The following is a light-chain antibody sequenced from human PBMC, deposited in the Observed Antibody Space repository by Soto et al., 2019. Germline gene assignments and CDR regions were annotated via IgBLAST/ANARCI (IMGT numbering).Light chain of an antibody. CDR1: QSVSSN. V-gene: IGKV3-20*01. CDR2: GAS. CDR3: QQFSSYPLT. Sequence: NVVTQSPCTLSLSRGERANLSCRASQSVSSNLAWYQQKPGQAPRLLIYGASTRATGIPARFSGGGSGTEFTLTISRLEPEDFAVYYCQQFSSYPLTFGGGTKVDIK. J-gene: IGKJ4*01.